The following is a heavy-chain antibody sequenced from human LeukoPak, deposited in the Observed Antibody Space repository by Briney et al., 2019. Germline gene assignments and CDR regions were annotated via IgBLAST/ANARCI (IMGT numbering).Heavy chain of an antibody. J-gene: IGHJ6*03. CDR3: AKDDFWSGYYPGGYYYYMDV. CDR2: ISYDGSNK. CDR1: GFTFSSYG. V-gene: IGHV3-30*18. Sequence: PGRSLRLSCAASGFTFSSYGMHWVRQAPGKGLEWVAVISYDGSNKYYADSVKGRFTISRDNSKNTLYLQMNSLRAEDTAVYYCAKDDFWSGYYPGGYYYYMDVWGKGTTVTVSS. D-gene: IGHD3-3*01.